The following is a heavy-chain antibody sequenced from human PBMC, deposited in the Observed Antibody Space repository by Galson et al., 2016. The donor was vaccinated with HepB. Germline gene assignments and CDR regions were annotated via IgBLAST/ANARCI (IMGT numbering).Heavy chain of an antibody. V-gene: IGHV4-61*01. Sequence: SETLSLTCTVSGDSVSNINYFWSWIRQPPGKGLEWIGYIYYTGATRDNPSLNSRFTISIDTSKNEFSLKVTSVTAADTAVHYCARDSVGSGSLGKWGQGTLVTVSS. CDR2: IYYTGAT. CDR3: ARDSVGSGSLGK. J-gene: IGHJ4*02. CDR1: GDSVSNINYF. D-gene: IGHD3-10*01.